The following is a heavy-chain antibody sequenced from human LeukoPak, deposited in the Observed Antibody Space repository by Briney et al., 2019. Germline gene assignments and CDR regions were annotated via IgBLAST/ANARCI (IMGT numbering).Heavy chain of an antibody. Sequence: ASVKVSCKTSGYTFTSYGISRVRQAPGQGLEWMGWISVYNGNTNYAQKLQGRVTMTRDTSISTAYMELSRLRSDDTAVYYCARDRGVDYCSGGSCSHYYYYMDVWGKGTTVTISS. CDR2: ISVYNGNT. J-gene: IGHJ6*03. D-gene: IGHD2-15*01. CDR1: GYTFTSYG. CDR3: ARDRGVDYCSGGSCSHYYYYMDV. V-gene: IGHV1-18*01.